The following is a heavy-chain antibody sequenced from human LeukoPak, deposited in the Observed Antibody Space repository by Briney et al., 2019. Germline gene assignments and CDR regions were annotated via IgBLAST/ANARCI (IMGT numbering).Heavy chain of an antibody. J-gene: IGHJ4*02. CDR3: ARLWGMVRGVIIAGSFDY. CDR2: IYPGDSDT. CDR1: GYSFTSYW. Sequence: GESLKISCKGSGYSFTSYWIGWVRQMPGKGLEWMGNIYPGDSDTRYSPSFQGQVTISADKSISTAYLQRSSLKASDTAMYYCARLWGMVRGVIIAGSFDYWGQGTLVTVSS. V-gene: IGHV5-51*01. D-gene: IGHD3-10*01.